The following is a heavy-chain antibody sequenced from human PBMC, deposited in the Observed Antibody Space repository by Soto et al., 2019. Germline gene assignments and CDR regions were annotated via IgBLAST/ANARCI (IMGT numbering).Heavy chain of an antibody. Sequence: TCTVSGGSISSYYWSWIRQPPGKGLEWMGWISAYNGNTNYAQKLQGRVTMTTDTSTSTAFMELRSLRSDDTAVYYCAKDAIAAPGVFDYWGQGTLVTVSS. CDR3: AKDAIAAPGVFDY. D-gene: IGHD6-13*01. V-gene: IGHV1-18*04. CDR1: GGSISSYY. J-gene: IGHJ4*02. CDR2: ISAYNGNT.